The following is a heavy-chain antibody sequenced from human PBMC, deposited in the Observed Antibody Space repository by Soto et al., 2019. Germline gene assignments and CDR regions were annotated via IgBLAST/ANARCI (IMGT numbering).Heavy chain of an antibody. J-gene: IGHJ4*02. D-gene: IGHD4-4*01. CDR1: GFIFSNFG. Sequence: QVQLVESGGGVVQPGRSLRLSCTTSGFIFSNFGMHWVRQAPGKGLEWVAAIWYDGSKKYYGDSVKGRVSISRDPSKKTVHLQMNSLRAEDTALYYCASLPPAGASTTVTTLFDYWGQGTLVTVSS. V-gene: IGHV3-33*01. CDR3: ASLPPAGASTTVTTLFDY. CDR2: IWYDGSKK.